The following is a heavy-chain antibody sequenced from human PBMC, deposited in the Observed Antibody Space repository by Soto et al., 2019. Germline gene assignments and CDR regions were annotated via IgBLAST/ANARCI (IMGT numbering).Heavy chain of an antibody. V-gene: IGHV1-18*01. CDR3: AREGDVPYYYYGMDV. D-gene: IGHD2-21*02. J-gene: IGHJ6*02. Sequence: QVQLEQSGGEVRKPGASVTVSCKASGYTFTSYGISWVRQAPGQGLEWMGWISGYNGKTNYAQKLQDRVTMTTDTSTSTVYLELRSLRFDDTAVYHCAREGDVPYYYYGMDVWGQGTTVTVSS. CDR2: ISGYNGKT. CDR1: GYTFTSYG.